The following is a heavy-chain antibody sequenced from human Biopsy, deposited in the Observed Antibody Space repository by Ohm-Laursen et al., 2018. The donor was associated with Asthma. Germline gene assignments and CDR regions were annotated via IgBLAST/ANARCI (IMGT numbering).Heavy chain of an antibody. D-gene: IGHD3-10*01. J-gene: IGHJ4*02. CDR2: ISKDASTQ. V-gene: IGHV3-30*07. CDR3: AKDERLYYGSDSKYMQPVPLGD. CDR1: GFSFSNFA. Sequence: SLRLSCAASGFSFSNFAIHWVRQAPGKGLEWVGVISKDASTQGYADSVKGRFTISRDKSENTLYLQMNSLRAEDTAVYYCAKDERLYYGSDSKYMQPVPLGDWGQGTLVIVSA.